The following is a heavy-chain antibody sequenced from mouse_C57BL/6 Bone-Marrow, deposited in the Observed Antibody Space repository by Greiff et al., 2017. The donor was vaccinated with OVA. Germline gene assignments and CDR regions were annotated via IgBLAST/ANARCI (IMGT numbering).Heavy chain of an antibody. CDR2: ISSGGSYT. Sequence: EVKLMESGGDLVKPGGSLKLSCAASGFTFSSYGMSWVRQTPDKRLEWVATISSGGSYTYYPDSVKGRFTISRDNAKNTLYLQMSSLKSEDTAMYYCARHYDWGQGTTLTVSS. CDR3: ARHYD. J-gene: IGHJ2*01. CDR1: GFTFSSYG. V-gene: IGHV5-6*01. D-gene: IGHD1-1*01.